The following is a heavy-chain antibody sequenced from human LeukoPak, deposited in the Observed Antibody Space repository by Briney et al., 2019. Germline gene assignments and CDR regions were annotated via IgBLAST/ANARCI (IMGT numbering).Heavy chain of an antibody. CDR3: ARGWQYFDY. CDR1: GGSFSGYY. CDR2: INHSGST. D-gene: IGHD5-24*01. Sequence: PSETLSLTCAVYGGSFSGYYWSWIRQPPGKGLEWIGGINHSGSTNYNPSLKSRVTISVDTSKNQFSLKLSSVTAADTAVYYCARGWQYFDYWGQGTLVTVSS. J-gene: IGHJ4*02. V-gene: IGHV4-34*01.